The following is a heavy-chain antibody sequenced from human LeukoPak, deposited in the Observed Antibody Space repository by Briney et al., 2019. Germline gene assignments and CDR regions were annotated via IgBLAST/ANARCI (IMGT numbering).Heavy chain of an antibody. J-gene: IGHJ4*02. CDR1: RFTISSYT. CDR2: ISGSGDII. V-gene: IGHV3-21*01. D-gene: IGHD6-19*01. Sequence: GGSLRLSCAASRFTISSYTMNWVRQAPGEGLEWVSSISGSGDIIYYTDSVKGRFTISRDNAKNSLYLQMNSLRAEDTALYYCAGPSGPGIYYFDYWGQGTLVTVSS. CDR3: AGPSGPGIYYFDY.